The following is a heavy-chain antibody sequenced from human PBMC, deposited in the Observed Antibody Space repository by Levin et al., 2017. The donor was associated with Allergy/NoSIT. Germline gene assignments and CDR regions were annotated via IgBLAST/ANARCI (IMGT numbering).Heavy chain of an antibody. J-gene: IGHJ4*02. Sequence: KVSCKASGYTFTNYWIGWVRQMPGKGLEWMGIIGPTNSDTRYSPSFEGQVTISADKSISTAYLQWSSLKASDIAMYYCVRLESSADYYVFYWGQGTLVTVSS. V-gene: IGHV5-51*01. CDR1: GYTFTNYW. CDR2: IGPTNSDT. CDR3: VRLESSADYYVFY. D-gene: IGHD3-22*01.